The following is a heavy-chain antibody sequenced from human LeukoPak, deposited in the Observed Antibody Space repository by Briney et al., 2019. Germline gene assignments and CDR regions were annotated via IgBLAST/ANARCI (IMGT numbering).Heavy chain of an antibody. CDR3: ARDAGSNWFDP. J-gene: IGHJ5*02. V-gene: IGHV1-2*02. CDR1: GYTFTGYY. Sequence: ASVKVSCKASGYTFTGYYMHWVRQAPGQGLEWMGWINPNSGGTNYAQKFQGRVTITTGESTSTAYMELSSLRSEDTAVYYCARDAGSNWFDPWGQGTLVTVSS. CDR2: INPNSGGT. D-gene: IGHD1-1*01.